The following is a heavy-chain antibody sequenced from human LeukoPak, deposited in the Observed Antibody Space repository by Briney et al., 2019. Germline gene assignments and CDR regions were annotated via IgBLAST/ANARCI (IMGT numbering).Heavy chain of an antibody. CDR2: IKQDGSEK. D-gene: IGHD5-18*01. V-gene: IGHV3-7*03. J-gene: IGHJ5*02. Sequence: GGSLRLSCAASGFTSSNYWMSWVRQAPGKGLEWVANIKQDGSEKYYVDSVKGRFTISRDNAKNSLYLQMNSLRAEDTALYYCAKDTGDTAMPDNWFDPWGQGTLVTVSS. CDR3: AKDTGDTAMPDNWFDP. CDR1: GFTSSNYW.